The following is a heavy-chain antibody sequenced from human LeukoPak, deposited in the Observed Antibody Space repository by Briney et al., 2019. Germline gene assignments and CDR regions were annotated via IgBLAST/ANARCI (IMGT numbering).Heavy chain of an antibody. J-gene: IGHJ4*02. CDR1: GGSISSYY. V-gene: IGHV4-4*07. CDR3: ASLGYCSSTSCRRDYFDY. Sequence: PSETLSLTCTVSGGSISSYYWSWIRQPAGKGLEWIGRIYTSGCTNYNPSLKSRVTMSVDTSKNQFSLKLSSATAADTAVYYCASLGYCSSTSCRRDYFDYWGQGTLVTVSS. CDR2: IYTSGCT. D-gene: IGHD2-2*01.